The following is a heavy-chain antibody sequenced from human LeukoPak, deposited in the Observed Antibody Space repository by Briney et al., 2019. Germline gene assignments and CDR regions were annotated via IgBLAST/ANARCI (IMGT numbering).Heavy chain of an antibody. Sequence: GGSLRLSCAASGFTFSNFGMQWVRQAPGKGLEWVAFIRYGGTGDYYPDSVEGQFTVSRDNSKNTLFLQMNSLRHEDTAVYFCATDASTTSTTLDIWGQGTLVTVSS. CDR3: ATDASTTSTTLDI. CDR1: GFTFSNFG. D-gene: IGHD2/OR15-2a*01. J-gene: IGHJ3*02. V-gene: IGHV3-30*02. CDR2: IRYGGTGD.